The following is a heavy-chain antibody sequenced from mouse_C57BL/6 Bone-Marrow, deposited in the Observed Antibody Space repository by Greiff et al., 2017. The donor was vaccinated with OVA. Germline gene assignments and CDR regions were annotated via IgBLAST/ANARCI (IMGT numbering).Heavy chain of an antibody. CDR2: IYPGSGNT. CDR3: ARWDYRGY. CDR1: GYSFTSYY. D-gene: IGHD2-4*01. V-gene: IGHV1-66*01. Sequence: LVESGPELVKPGASVKISCKASGYSFTSYYIHWVKQRPGQGLEWIGWIYPGSGNTKYNEKFKGKATLTADTSSSTAYMQLSSLTSEDSAVYYCARWDYRGYWGQGTTLTVSS. J-gene: IGHJ2*01.